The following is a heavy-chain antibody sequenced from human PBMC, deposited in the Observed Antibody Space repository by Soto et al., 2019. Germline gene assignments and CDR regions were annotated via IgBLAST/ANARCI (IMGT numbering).Heavy chain of an antibody. V-gene: IGHV4-31*03. CDR1: GCSISSGGYY. Sequence: QVQLQESGPGLVKPSQTLSLTCTVSGCSISSGGYYWSWIRQHPGKGLEWIGYIYYRGSTYYNPSHKSRVTISVDTSKNQFSLKLSSVTAADTAVYYCARVGGINWFDPWGQGTLVTVSS. D-gene: IGHD3-16*01. J-gene: IGHJ5*02. CDR2: IYYRGST. CDR3: ARVGGINWFDP.